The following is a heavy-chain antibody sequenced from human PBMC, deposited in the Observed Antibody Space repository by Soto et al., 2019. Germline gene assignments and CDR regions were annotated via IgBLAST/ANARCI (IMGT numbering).Heavy chain of an antibody. V-gene: IGHV1-18*01. CDR2: INTYNGNT. CDR1: GYTFTNYG. CDR3: ARDTPLSPWLIWGGEYFDY. D-gene: IGHD6-19*01. Sequence: QVQLVQSGAEVKKPGASVNVSCKASGYTFTNYGISWVRQAPGQRLEWMGWINTYNGNTKFAQNLQGRVTMTTDTSTSTAYMELRSLRSGDTAVYYCARDTPLSPWLIWGGEYFDYWGQGILVTVSP. J-gene: IGHJ4*02.